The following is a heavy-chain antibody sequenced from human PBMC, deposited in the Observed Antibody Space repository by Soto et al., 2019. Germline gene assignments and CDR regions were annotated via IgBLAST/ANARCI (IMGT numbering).Heavy chain of an antibody. J-gene: IGHJ4*02. D-gene: IGHD6-19*01. CDR3: NTQPQGYSSAH. CDR2: IRSKANSYAT. CDR1: GFTFSGSA. V-gene: IGHV3-73*01. Sequence: PGGSLRLSCAASGFTFSGSAMHWVRQASGKGLEWVGRIRSKANSYATAYAASVKGRFTISRDDSKNTAYLQMNSLKTEDTAVYYCNTQPQGYSSAHWGPGTMVTVYS.